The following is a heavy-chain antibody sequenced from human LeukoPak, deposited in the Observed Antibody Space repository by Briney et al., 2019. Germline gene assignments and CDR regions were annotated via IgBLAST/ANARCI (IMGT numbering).Heavy chain of an antibody. V-gene: IGHV1-69*13. CDR3: ARGRQLRGWLQSIEDYFDY. D-gene: IGHD5-24*01. J-gene: IGHJ4*02. Sequence: AASVKVSCKASGYTFTSYGISWVRQAPGQGLEWMGGIIPIFGTANYAQKFQGRVTITADESTSTAYMELSSLRSEDTAVYYCARGRQLRGWLQSIEDYFDYWGQGTLVTVSS. CDR2: IIPIFGTA. CDR1: GYTFTSYG.